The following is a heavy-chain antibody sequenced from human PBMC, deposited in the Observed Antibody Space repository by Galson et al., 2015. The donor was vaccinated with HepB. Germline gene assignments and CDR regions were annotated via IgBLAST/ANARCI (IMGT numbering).Heavy chain of an antibody. CDR1: GGTFSSYA. Sequence: SVKVSCKASGGTFSSYAISWVRQAPGQGLEWMGGIIPIFGTANYAQKFQGRVTITADESTSTAYMELSSLRSEDTAVYYCARGAAANNWFDPWGQGTLVTVSS. CDR3: ARGAAANNWFDP. CDR2: IIPIFGTA. D-gene: IGHD2-2*01. J-gene: IGHJ5*02. V-gene: IGHV1-69*13.